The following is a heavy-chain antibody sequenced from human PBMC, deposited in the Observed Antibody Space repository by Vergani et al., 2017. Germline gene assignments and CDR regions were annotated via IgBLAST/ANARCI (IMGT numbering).Heavy chain of an antibody. CDR2: ISSSSSYI. J-gene: IGHJ4*02. V-gene: IGHV3-21*01. CDR1: GFTFSSYS. Sequence: EVQMLESGGGLVQPGGSLRISCAASGFTFSSYSMNWVRQAPGKGLEWVSSISSSSSYIYYADSVKGRFTISRDNAKNSLYLQMNSLRAEDTAVYYCARDQEDIVVVVADPFDYWGQGTLVTVSS. D-gene: IGHD2-15*01. CDR3: ARDQEDIVVVVADPFDY.